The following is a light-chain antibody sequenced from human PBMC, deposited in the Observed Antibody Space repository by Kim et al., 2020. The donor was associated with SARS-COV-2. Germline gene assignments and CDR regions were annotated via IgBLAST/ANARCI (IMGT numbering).Light chain of an antibody. J-gene: IGLJ2*01. CDR3: SSYTSSGTLL. CDR1: SSDVGADKY. CDR2: DVS. V-gene: IGLV2-14*03. Sequence: QSALTQPASVSGSPGQSITISCTGTSSDVGADKYVSWYQQHPGKVPQVLIFDVSDRPSGVSNRFSGSKSGNTASLTISGLQAEDEADYYCSSYTSSGTLLFGGGTQLTVL.